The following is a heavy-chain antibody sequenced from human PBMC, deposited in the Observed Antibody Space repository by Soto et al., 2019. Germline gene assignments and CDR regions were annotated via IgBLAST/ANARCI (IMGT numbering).Heavy chain of an antibody. J-gene: IGHJ4*02. CDR2: INSGGSNI. V-gene: IGHV3-11*01. Sequence: QVQLVESGGGLVKPGGPLRLSCTASGFTFTDHYMTWIRQAPGQGLEWVSYINSGGSNIYYADSVRGRFTISRDNAKNSVYLQMSSLRPEDTAIYYCARDIRGANWGQGTLVIVSS. CDR3: ARDIRGAN. CDR1: GFTFTDHY. D-gene: IGHD3-10*01.